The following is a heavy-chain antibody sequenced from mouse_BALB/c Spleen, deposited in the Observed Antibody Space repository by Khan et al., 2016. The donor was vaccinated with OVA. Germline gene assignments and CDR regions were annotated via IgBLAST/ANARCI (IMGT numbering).Heavy chain of an antibody. CDR2: IDPPNGNT. CDR1: GLNIKDTY. Sequence: VQLQQSGAELVKSGPTVKLSCTATGLNIKDTYMHYLMQWPPQGLLWSRRIDPPNGNTKYDPTFQSKATITPDTSSNTSYLQLSCLTAEDTAVYCWARMARKGGQGTTLTVSS. V-gene: IGHV14-3*02. CDR3: ARMARK. J-gene: IGHJ2*01.